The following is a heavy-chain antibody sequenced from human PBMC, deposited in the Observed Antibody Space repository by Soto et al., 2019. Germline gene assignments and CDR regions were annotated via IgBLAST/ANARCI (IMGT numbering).Heavy chain of an antibody. CDR2: ITGSGGST. D-gene: IGHD6-13*01. J-gene: IGHJ3*02. CDR1: GFIFSSYI. Sequence: GGSLRLSCAASGFIFSSYIMSWVRQAPGKGLEWVSGITGSGGSTYYANSVNGRFTISRDNSKNTLYLQMNSLRADDTAVYYCAKPRRSSSWYGFDSWGQGIMVTVSS. CDR3: AKPRRSSSWYGFDS. V-gene: IGHV3-23*01.